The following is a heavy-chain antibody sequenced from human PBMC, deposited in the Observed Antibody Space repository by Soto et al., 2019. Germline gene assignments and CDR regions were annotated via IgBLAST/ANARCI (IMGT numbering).Heavy chain of an antibody. J-gene: IGHJ6*03. D-gene: IGHD3-3*01. Sequence: EVQLLESGGGLVQPGGSLRLSCAASGFTFSSYAMSWVRQAPGKGLEWVSAISGSGGSTYYADSVKGRFTISRDNSKNTLYLQMNSLRAEDTAVYYCAKGEGSPWFWSGYPYYYYYMDVWGKGTTVTVSS. CDR3: AKGEGSPWFWSGYPYYYYYMDV. CDR2: ISGSGGST. CDR1: GFTFSSYA. V-gene: IGHV3-23*01.